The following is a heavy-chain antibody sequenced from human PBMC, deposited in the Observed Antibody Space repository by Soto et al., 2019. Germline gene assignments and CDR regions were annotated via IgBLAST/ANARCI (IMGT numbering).Heavy chain of an antibody. CDR2: IYTGDTT. J-gene: IGHJ4*02. D-gene: IGHD6-13*01. V-gene: IGHV3-53*02. CDR3: ASRFSSSWSALDY. Sequence: DVQLVETGGGLIQPGGSLRLSCAASGFTVSGNFMSWVRQAPGKGLEWVSIIYTGDTTYYADSVKGRFTISRDNSKNTLYLQMNSLRAEDSAVYDCASRFSSSWSALDYWGRGTLVTVSS. CDR1: GFTVSGNF.